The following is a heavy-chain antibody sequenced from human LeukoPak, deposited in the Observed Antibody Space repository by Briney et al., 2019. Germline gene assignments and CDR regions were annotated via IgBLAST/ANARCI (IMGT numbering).Heavy chain of an antibody. CDR3: ARAAGQDPWILGFDP. CDR1: GGSISSGSYY. V-gene: IGHV4-61*02. J-gene: IGHJ5*02. CDR2: IYNSGST. Sequence: PSETLSLTCTVSGGSISSGSYYWSWIRQPAGKGLEWIGRIYNSGSTNYNPSLKSRVTISVDTSKNQFSLKLSSVTAADTAVYYCARAAGQDPWILGFDPWGQGTLVTVSS. D-gene: IGHD5-18*01.